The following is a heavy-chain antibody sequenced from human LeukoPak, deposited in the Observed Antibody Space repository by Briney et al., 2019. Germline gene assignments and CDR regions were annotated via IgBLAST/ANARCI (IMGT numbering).Heavy chain of an antibody. J-gene: IGHJ5*02. CDR3: ARDTVSSGFPRWLDP. CDR2: ISYDGSNE. Sequence: PGGSLRLSCAASGFTFSSYIMHWVRQAPGKGLEWVALISYDGSNEYYADSVKGRFTISRDSSKNTLYLQMNSLRPEDMALYYCARDTVSSGFPRWLDPWGQGTLVTVSS. D-gene: IGHD6-19*01. CDR1: GFTFSSYI. V-gene: IGHV3-30-3*01.